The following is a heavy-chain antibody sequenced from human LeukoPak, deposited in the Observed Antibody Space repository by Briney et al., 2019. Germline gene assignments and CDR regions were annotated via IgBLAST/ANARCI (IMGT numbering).Heavy chain of an antibody. D-gene: IGHD3-9*01. CDR3: AKARVLRYFDWFFDY. V-gene: IGHV3-30*18. CDR2: ISHDETTQ. Sequence: GGSLRLSCAASGFIFSGYGMHWVRQAPGKGLEWVALISHDETTQHYADSVKGRFTISRDNSKNTLYLQMNNLRVDDTAVYYCAKARVLRYFDWFFDYWGQGTLVTVSS. CDR1: GFIFSGYG. J-gene: IGHJ4*02.